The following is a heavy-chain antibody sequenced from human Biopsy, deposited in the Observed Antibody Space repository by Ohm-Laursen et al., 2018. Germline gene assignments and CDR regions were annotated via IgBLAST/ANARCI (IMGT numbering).Heavy chain of an antibody. Sequence: GTLSLTCIVSRGSISSYYWNWIRQPPGKGLEWIGYIYYSGSTNYNPSLKSRVTISIDTSKNQFSLNMSSVTAADTAVYYCAREFYGNGMDVWGQGTTVTVSS. D-gene: IGHD4-17*01. J-gene: IGHJ6*02. CDR3: AREFYGNGMDV. CDR2: IYYSGST. CDR1: RGSISSYY. V-gene: IGHV4-59*01.